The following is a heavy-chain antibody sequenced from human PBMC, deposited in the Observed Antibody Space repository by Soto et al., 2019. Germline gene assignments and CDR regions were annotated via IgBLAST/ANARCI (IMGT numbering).Heavy chain of an antibody. J-gene: IGHJ6*02. Sequence: ASVKVSCKASGYTFISFAMHWVRQAPGQRPEWMGWISAGNGNTKYSQKFQGRVTITRDTSASTAYMELSSLRSEDTAVYYCAREPSDYYYGMDVWGQGTTVTVSS. CDR1: GYTFISFA. CDR3: AREPSDYYYGMDV. V-gene: IGHV1-3*01. CDR2: ISAGNGNT.